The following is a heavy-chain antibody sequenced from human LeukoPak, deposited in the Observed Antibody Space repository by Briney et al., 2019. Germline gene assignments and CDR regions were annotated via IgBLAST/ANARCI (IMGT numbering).Heavy chain of an antibody. V-gene: IGHV3-11*01. Sequence: GGSLRLSCAASGFTFSDYYMSWIRQAPGKGLEWVAYISSSGSTIYYADSVKGRFTIYRDNAKNSLYLQMNSLRAEDTAVYYCARVRYEDDAFDIWGQGTMVTVSS. CDR1: GFTFSDYY. J-gene: IGHJ3*02. CDR3: ARVRYEDDAFDI. D-gene: IGHD1-1*01. CDR2: ISSSGSTI.